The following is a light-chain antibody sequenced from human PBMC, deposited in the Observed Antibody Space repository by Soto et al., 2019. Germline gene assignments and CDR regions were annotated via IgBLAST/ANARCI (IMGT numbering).Light chain of an antibody. CDR3: QQENSSYYAT. V-gene: IGKV1-5*03. CDR2: KAS. CDR1: QSIRNW. J-gene: IGKJ1*01. Sequence: DIQMTQSPSTLSASVGDRVTITCRASQSIRNWLSWYQQRPGKAPNLLICKASSLESGVPSRFSGGRSGTEFCLTISSVQHDDFLTYYCQQENSSYYATFGQGTKVDIK.